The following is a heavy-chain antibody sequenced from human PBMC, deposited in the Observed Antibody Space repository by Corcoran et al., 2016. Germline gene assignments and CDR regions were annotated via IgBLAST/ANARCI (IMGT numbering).Heavy chain of an antibody. Sequence: QVQLVQSGAEVKKPGASVKVSCKASGYTFTGYYMHWVRQAPGQGLEWMGWINPNSGGTNYAQKFQGWVTMTRDTSISTAYMELSRLRSDDTAVYYCARDQREAPNYYGSGSYYPYGMDVWGQGTTVTVSS. J-gene: IGHJ6*02. V-gene: IGHV1-2*04. D-gene: IGHD3-10*01. CDR1: GYTFTGYY. CDR2: INPNSGGT. CDR3: ARDQREAPNYYGSGSYYPYGMDV.